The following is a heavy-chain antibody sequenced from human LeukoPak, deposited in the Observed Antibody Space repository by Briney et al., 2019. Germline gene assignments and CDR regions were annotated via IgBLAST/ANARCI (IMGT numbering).Heavy chain of an antibody. CDR3: ARGNIVATFDQYYFDY. D-gene: IGHD5-12*01. Sequence: PSETLSLTRAVYGGSFSGYYWSWIRQPPGKGLEWIGYINYNGSTKYNPSLKSRVTISLDTSKKQFSLRLSSVTAADTAVYFCARGNIVATFDQYYFDYWGQGILVTVSS. CDR2: INYNGST. J-gene: IGHJ4*02. CDR1: GGSFSGYY. V-gene: IGHV4-59*01.